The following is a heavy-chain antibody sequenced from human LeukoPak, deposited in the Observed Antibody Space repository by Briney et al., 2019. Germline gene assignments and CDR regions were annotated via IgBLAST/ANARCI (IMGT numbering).Heavy chain of an antibody. CDR3: ARSDPYYEDTSGCLDP. CDR1: GYDFNSFD. V-gene: IGHV1-8*01. D-gene: IGHD3-22*01. CDR2: MNPKSGNT. Sequence: ASVKVSCKASGYDFNSFDINWVRQAGGQGLEWMGWMNPKSGNTRYADEFQGRVIMTRDSSISTAYMELSRLTSDDTAVYFCARSDPYYEDTSGCLDPWGQGTLVTVSS. J-gene: IGHJ5*02.